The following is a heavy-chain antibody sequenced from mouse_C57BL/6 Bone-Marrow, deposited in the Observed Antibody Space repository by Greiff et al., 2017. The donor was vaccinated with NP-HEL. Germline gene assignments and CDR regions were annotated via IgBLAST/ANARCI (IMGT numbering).Heavy chain of an antibody. D-gene: IGHD1-1*01. CDR1: GFTFSNYW. CDR3: TRGSHYYGSSYWYFDV. V-gene: IGHV6-3*01. J-gene: IGHJ1*03. CDR2: IRLKSDNYAT. Sequence: EVMLVESGGGLVQPGGSMKLSCVASGFTFSNYWMNWVRQSPEKGLEWVAQIRLKSDNYATHDAESVKGRFTISRDDSKSSVYLQMNNLRAEDTGIYYCTRGSHYYGSSYWYFDVWGTGTTVTVSS.